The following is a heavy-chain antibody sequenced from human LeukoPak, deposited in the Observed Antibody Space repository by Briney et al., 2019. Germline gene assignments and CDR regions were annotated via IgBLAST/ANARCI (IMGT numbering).Heavy chain of an antibody. V-gene: IGHV4-34*01. J-gene: IGHJ5*02. D-gene: IGHD3-10*01. CDR3: ARLIIMVRGVRRFDP. Sequence: PSETLSLTCAVYGGSFSGYYWSWIRQPPGKGLEWFGEINHSGSTNYNPSLKSRVTISVDTSKNQFSLKLSSVTAADTAVYYCARLIIMVRGVRRFDPWGQGTLVTVSS. CDR1: GGSFSGYY. CDR2: INHSGST.